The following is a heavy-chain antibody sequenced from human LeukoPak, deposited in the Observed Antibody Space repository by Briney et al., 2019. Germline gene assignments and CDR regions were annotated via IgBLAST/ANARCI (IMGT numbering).Heavy chain of an antibody. CDR3: ARDRGLRYFDWLVI. Sequence: SATLSLTCTVSGGSISSYYWSWIRQPPGKGLEWIGYIYYSGSTNYNPSLKSRVTISVDTSKNQFSLKLSSVTAADTAVYYCARDRGLRYFDWLVIWGQGTLVTVSS. J-gene: IGHJ4*02. V-gene: IGHV4-59*01. CDR1: GGSISSYY. CDR2: IYYSGST. D-gene: IGHD3-9*01.